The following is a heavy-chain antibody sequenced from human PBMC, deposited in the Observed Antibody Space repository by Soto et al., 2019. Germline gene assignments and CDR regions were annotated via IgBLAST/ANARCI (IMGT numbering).Heavy chain of an antibody. V-gene: IGHV1-18*01. Sequence: ASVKVSCKASGYTFTSYGISWVRQAPGQGLEWMGWISAYNGNTNYAQKLQGRVTMTTDTSTSTAYMELRSLRSDDTAVYYCARYRNLTPTRYGMDVWGQGTTVTVSS. J-gene: IGHJ6*02. CDR3: ARYRNLTPTRYGMDV. CDR1: GYTFTSYG. D-gene: IGHD1-26*01. CDR2: ISAYNGNT.